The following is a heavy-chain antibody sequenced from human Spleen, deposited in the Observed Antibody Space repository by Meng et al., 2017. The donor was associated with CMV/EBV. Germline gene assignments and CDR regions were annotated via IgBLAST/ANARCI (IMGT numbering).Heavy chain of an antibody. J-gene: IGHJ3*02. D-gene: IGHD6-6*01. CDR1: GYTFTSYG. CDR2: IIPIFGTA. Sequence: SVKVSCKASGYTFTSYGISWVRQAPGQGLEWMGGIIPIFGTANYAQKFQGRVTITTDESTSTAYMELSSLRSEDTAVYYCARGVAAPYSVAFDIWGRGTLVTVSS. V-gene: IGHV1-69*05. CDR3: ARGVAAPYSVAFDI.